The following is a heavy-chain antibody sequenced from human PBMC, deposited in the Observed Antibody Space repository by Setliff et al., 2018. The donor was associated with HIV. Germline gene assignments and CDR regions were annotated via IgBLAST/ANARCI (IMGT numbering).Heavy chain of an antibody. CDR1: GFSLSTSGVG. D-gene: IGHD4-17*01. Sequence: SGPTLVNPTQTLTLTCIFSGFSLSTSGVGVGWIRQPPGKALERLALIYWDDDKHYSPSLKSRLTITKDTSKNQVVLKMANMDPXXTATYYCAHRASYGEFGFWGQGTQVTXSS. J-gene: IGHJ4*02. CDR2: IYWDDDK. CDR3: AHRASYGEFGF. V-gene: IGHV2-5*02.